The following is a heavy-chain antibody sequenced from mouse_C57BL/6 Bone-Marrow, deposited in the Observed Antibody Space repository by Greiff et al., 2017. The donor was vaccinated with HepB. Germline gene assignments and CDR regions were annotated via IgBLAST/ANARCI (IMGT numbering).Heavy chain of an antibody. V-gene: IGHV5-4*01. CDR3: AREVTTRIYYYAMDY. Sequence: EVHLVESGGGLVKPGGSLKLSCAASGFTFSSYAMSWVRQTPEKRLEWVATISDGGSYTYYPDNVKGRFTISRDNAKNNLYLQMSHLKSEDTAMYYCAREVTTRIYYYAMDYWGQGTSVTVSS. J-gene: IGHJ4*01. CDR1: GFTFSSYA. D-gene: IGHD2-1*01. CDR2: ISDGGSYT.